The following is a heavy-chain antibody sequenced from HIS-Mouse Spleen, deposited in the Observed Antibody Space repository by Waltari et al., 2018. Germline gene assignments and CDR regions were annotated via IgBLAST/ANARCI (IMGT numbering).Heavy chain of an antibody. J-gene: IGHJ2*01. CDR2: INHSGST. Sequence: QVQLQQWGAGLLKPSETLSLTCAVYGGSFSGYYWSWIRQPPGKGLEWIGAINHSGSTNYTPSRKSRVTISVDTSKNQFSLTLRSVTAADTAVYYCARVRTGDPSYWYFDLWGRGTLVTVSS. CDR3: ARVRTGDPSYWYFDL. D-gene: IGHD7-27*01. CDR1: GGSFSGYY. V-gene: IGHV4-34*01.